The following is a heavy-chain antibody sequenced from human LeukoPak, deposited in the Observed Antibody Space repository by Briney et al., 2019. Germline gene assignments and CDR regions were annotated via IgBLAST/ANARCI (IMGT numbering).Heavy chain of an antibody. CDR3: ARDDIQPFRDAFDI. J-gene: IGHJ3*02. D-gene: IGHD5-18*01. CDR1: GYTFTSYG. Sequence: ASVKVSCKASGYTFTSYGISWMRQAPGQGLEWMGWISAYNGNTNYAQKLQGRVTMTTDTSTSTAYMELRSLRSDDTAVYYFARDDIQPFRDAFDIWGQGTMVTVSS. CDR2: ISAYNGNT. V-gene: IGHV1-18*01.